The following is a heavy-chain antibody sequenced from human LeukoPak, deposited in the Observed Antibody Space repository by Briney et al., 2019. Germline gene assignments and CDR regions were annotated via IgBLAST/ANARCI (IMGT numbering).Heavy chain of an antibody. D-gene: IGHD1-26*01. Sequence: GRSLRLSCAASGFTFSSYGMHWVRQAPGKGLEWVAVISYDGSNKYYADSVKGRFTISRDNSKNTLYLQMNSLRAEDTAVYYCAKGEWELLLDYWGQGTLVTVSS. CDR1: GFTFSSYG. CDR3: AKGEWELLLDY. CDR2: ISYDGSNK. J-gene: IGHJ4*02. V-gene: IGHV3-30*18.